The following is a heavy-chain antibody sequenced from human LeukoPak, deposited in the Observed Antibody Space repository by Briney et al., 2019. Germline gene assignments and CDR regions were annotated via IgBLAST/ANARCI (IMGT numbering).Heavy chain of an antibody. J-gene: IGHJ4*02. D-gene: IGHD3-3*01. Sequence: SETLSLTCTVSGGSISSGDYYWSWIRQPPGKGLEWIGYIYYSGSTSYNPSLKSRATILVDTSKNQFSLKLSSMTAADTAVYYCASSEKDEVLRFLEWSPGFDYWGQGTLVTVSS. CDR3: ASSEKDEVLRFLEWSPGFDY. CDR1: GGSISSGDYY. V-gene: IGHV4-30-4*08. CDR2: IYYSGST.